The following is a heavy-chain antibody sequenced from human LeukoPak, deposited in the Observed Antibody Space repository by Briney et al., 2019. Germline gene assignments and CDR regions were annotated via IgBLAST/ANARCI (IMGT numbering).Heavy chain of an antibody. J-gene: IGHJ4*02. CDR1: GGSISSSS. CDR2: ISSSSSYI. Sequence: ETLSLTCTVSGGSISSSSYYWGWIRQAPGKGLEWVSSISSSSSYIYYADSVKGRFTISRDNAKNSLYLQMNSLRAEDTAVYYCARDRVPHYYGYWDQGTLVTVSS. CDR3: ARDRVPHYYGY. V-gene: IGHV3-21*01.